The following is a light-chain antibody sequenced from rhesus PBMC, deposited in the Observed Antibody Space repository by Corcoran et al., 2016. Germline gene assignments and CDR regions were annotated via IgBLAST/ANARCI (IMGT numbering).Light chain of an antibody. Sequence: DIQMTQSPSSLSASVGDTVTITCQASQGISKYLAWYQQKPGKALKLLIYDASPLQSGVPSRFSGSGSGTEFTLTISSLQPDDFATYYCQQHTSYPLTFGGGTKVELK. V-gene: IGKV1-25*01. CDR2: DAS. J-gene: IGKJ4*01. CDR3: QQHTSYPLT. CDR1: QGISKY.